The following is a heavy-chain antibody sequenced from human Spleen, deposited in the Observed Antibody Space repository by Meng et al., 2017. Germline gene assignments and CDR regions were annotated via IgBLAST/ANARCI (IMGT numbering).Heavy chain of an antibody. CDR3: ARGTPGRSYCDY. Sequence: QVLLLQSGPEVKKPGASVRVSCKASGYSFTHHGITWVRQAPGQGLEWMAWLGAHPGDTSFAPKFLGRVTVTADTATATAYMELRSLRSDDTAVYYCARGTPGRSYCDYWGLGTLVTVSS. J-gene: IGHJ4*02. CDR2: LGAHPGDT. D-gene: IGHD3-10*01. V-gene: IGHV1-18*01. CDR1: GYSFTHHG.